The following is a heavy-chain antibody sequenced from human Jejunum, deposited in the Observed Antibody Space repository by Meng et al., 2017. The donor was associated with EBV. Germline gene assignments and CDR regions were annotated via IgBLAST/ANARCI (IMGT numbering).Heavy chain of an antibody. J-gene: IGHJ4*02. V-gene: IGHV4-39*01. D-gene: IGHD4-17*01. CDR3: AMGPDYAKSGY. Sequence: LQLHESGPCLVKPSETLLLTCHVSGGSISSSIYCWGWIRQPPGKGLEWIGSICFSDYTYHNPSLKSRVTISADTSKNQFSLSLTSVTAADTAVYYCAMGPDYAKSGYWGQGTLVTVSS. CDR2: ICFSDYT. CDR1: GGSISSSIYC.